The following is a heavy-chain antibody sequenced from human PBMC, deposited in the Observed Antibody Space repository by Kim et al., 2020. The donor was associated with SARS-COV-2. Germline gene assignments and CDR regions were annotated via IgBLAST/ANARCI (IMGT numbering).Heavy chain of an antibody. CDR3: AREGDNWNQDYYGMDV. CDR2: INSNTGHP. V-gene: IGHV7-4-1*02. J-gene: IGHJ6*02. CDR1: GYTFTTYA. D-gene: IGHD1-1*01. Sequence: ASVKVSCKASGYTFTTYAMNWVRQAPGQGLEWMGWINSNTGHPTYAQDFTGRFVFSLDTSVSTAYLLISSLKAEDTAVYHCAREGDNWNQDYYGMDVWGQGTTVTVSS.